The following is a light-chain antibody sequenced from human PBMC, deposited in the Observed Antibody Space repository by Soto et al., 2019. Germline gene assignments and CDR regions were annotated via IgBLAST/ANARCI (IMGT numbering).Light chain of an antibody. CDR2: GAS. V-gene: IGKV1-12*01. Sequence: DVQMTQSPSSVYASVGERVTITCRASQDISNWLAWYQQKPGKAPKLLIYGASSLQSGVPSRFRGSRSGTDFTLTISSLQPEDFATYYCQQANSFPRTFGQGTKVEIK. CDR1: QDISNW. J-gene: IGKJ1*01. CDR3: QQANSFPRT.